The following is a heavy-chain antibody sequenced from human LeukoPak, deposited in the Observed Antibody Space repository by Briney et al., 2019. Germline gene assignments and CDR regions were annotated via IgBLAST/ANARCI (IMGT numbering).Heavy chain of an antibody. CDR1: GFTFSDYG. CDR3: AYFQLVESSFDY. CDR2: VSGSGAYT. Sequence: PGGSLRLSCAASGFTFSDYGMSWVRQAPGKGLEWVSAVSGSGAYTYYADSVKGRFTISRDNSKNTLYLQMNSLRAEDTAVYYCAYFQLVESSFDYWGQGTLVTVSS. J-gene: IGHJ4*02. V-gene: IGHV3-23*01. D-gene: IGHD6-13*01.